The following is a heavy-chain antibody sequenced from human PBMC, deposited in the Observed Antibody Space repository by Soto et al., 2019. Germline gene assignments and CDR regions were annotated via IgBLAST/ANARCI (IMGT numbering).Heavy chain of an antibody. V-gene: IGHV3-23*01. CDR2: VSIGGST. J-gene: IGHJ4*02. CDR3: AKRRGAGGHLDY. CDR1: GFTFSSYA. D-gene: IGHD2-15*01. Sequence: PGGSLRLSCAAPGFTFSSYAMGWVRQGPGKGLEWVAVVSIGGSTHYADSVRGRFTISRDNSKNTLSLQMNSLTAEDTAVYFCAKRRGAGGHLDYWGQGALVTVSA.